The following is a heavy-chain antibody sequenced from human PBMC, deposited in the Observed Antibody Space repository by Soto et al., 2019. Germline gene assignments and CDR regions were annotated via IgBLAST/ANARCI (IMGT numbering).Heavy chain of an antibody. CDR2: ISWNSGSI. CDR1: GFTFDDYA. CDR3: AKDSSVGYCSSTSCPYNWFDP. D-gene: IGHD2-2*01. V-gene: IGHV3-9*01. J-gene: IGHJ5*02. Sequence: LRLSCAASGFTFDDYAMHWVRQAPGKGLEWVSGISWNSGSIGYADSVKGRFTISRDNAKNSLYLQMNSLRAVDTALYYCAKDSSVGYCSSTSCPYNWFDPWGQGTLVTVSS.